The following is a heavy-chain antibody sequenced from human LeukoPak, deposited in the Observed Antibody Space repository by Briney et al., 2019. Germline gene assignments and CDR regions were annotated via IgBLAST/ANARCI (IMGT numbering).Heavy chain of an antibody. D-gene: IGHD3-10*01. CDR3: ATGHYGSGSYWFDP. V-gene: IGHV1-24*01. CDR1: GYTLTELS. J-gene: IGHJ5*02. Sequence: ASVNVSCKVSGYTLTELSMHWVRQAPGKGLEWMGGFDPEDGETIYAQKFQGRVTMTEDTSTDTAYMELSSLRSEDTAVYYCATGHYGSGSYWFDPWGQGTLVTVSS. CDR2: FDPEDGET.